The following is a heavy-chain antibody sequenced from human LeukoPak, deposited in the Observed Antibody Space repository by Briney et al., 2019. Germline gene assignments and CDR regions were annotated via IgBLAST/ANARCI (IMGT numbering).Heavy chain of an antibody. J-gene: IGHJ6*02. CDR1: GFTFDDYA. D-gene: IGHD3-10*01. CDR3: AKDRVRGYYYGMDV. Sequence: GGSLRLSCAASGFTFDDYAMHWVRQAPGKGLEWGSGISWNSGSIGYADSVKGRFTISRDNAKNSLYLQMNSLRAEDTALYYCAKDRVRGYYYGMDVWGQGTTVTVSS. CDR2: ISWNSGSI. V-gene: IGHV3-9*01.